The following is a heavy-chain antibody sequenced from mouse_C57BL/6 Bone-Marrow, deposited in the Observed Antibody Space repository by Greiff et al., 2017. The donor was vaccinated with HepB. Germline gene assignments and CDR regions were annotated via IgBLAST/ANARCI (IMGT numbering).Heavy chain of an antibody. CDR1: GYTFTSYW. D-gene: IGHD4-1*01. V-gene: IGHV1-52*01. J-gene: IGHJ3*01. CDR2: IDPSDSET. Sequence: QVQLQQPGAELVRPGSSVKLSCKASGYTFTSYWMHRVKQRPIQGLEWIGNIDPSDSETHYNQKFKDKATLTVDKSSSTAYMQRSSLTSEDSAVYYCARWLTGTFAYGGQGTLVTVSA. CDR3: ARWLTGTFAY.